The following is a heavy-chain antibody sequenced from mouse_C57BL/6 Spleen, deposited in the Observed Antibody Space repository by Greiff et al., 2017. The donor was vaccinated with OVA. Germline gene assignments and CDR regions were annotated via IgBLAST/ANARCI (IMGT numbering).Heavy chain of an antibody. CDR3: AREEDAMDY. Sequence: QVQLQQPGAELVRPGPSVKLSCKASGYTFTSYWMHWVKQRPGQGLEWIGVIDPSDSYTNYNQKFKGKATLTVDTSSSTAYMQLSSLTSEDSAVYYCAREEDAMDYWGQGTSVTVSS. CDR1: GYTFTSYW. V-gene: IGHV1-59*01. CDR2: IDPSDSYT. J-gene: IGHJ4*01.